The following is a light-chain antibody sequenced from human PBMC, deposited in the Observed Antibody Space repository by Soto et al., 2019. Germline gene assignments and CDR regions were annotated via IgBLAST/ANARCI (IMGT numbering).Light chain of an antibody. CDR2: AAS. CDR3: QKSYSDPRT. J-gene: IGKJ1*01. CDR1: QGISSC. Sequence: DIQLTQSPYSLSASLGDRVTITCRASQGISSCLNWYQQKPGTAPKLLIYAASSLQSGVPSRFSGSGSETDFTLTISSLQPEDFATYYCQKSYSDPRTFGQEPKVDIK. V-gene: IGKV1-39*01.